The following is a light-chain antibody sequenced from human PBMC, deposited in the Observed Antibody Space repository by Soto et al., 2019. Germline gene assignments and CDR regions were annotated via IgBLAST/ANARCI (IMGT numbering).Light chain of an antibody. CDR2: DVS. J-gene: IGLJ1*01. Sequence: QSVLTQPASVSGSPGQSIAISCTGTSSDVGGYNYVSWYQQHPGKAPKLMIYDVSNRLSGVSNRFSGSTSGNTASLTISGLQAEDVADYYCSSYTSSDTDVFGTGTTVTVL. CDR3: SSYTSSDTDV. CDR1: SSDVGGYNY. V-gene: IGLV2-14*01.